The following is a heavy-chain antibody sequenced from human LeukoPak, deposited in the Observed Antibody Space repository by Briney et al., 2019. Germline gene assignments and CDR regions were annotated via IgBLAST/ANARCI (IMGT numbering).Heavy chain of an antibody. D-gene: IGHD6-19*01. CDR2: INYSGST. CDR1: GDSISSESYY. V-gene: IGHV4-39*07. Sequence: PSETLSLTCTVSGDSISSESYYWGWIRQPPGKGLEWIGSINYSGSTYYNPSLKSRVTISVDTSKNQFSLKLSSVTAADTAVYYCARLWISGWYMYYYMDVWGKGTTVTVSS. CDR3: ARLWISGWYMYYYMDV. J-gene: IGHJ6*03.